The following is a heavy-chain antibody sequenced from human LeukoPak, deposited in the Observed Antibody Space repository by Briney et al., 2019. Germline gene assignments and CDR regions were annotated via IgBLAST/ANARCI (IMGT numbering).Heavy chain of an antibody. CDR3: ARPGYSGYDGEAFDI. CDR2: IIPILGIA. Sequence: ASVKVSCKASGGTFSSYAISWVRQAPGQGLEWMGRIIPILGIANYAQKFQGRVTITADKSTSTAYMELSSLRSEDTAVYYCARPGYSGYDGEAFDIWGQGTMVTVSS. J-gene: IGHJ3*02. V-gene: IGHV1-69*04. CDR1: GGTFSSYA. D-gene: IGHD5-12*01.